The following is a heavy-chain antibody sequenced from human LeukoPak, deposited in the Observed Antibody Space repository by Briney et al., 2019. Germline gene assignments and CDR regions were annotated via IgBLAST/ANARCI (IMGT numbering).Heavy chain of an antibody. V-gene: IGHV3-23*01. CDR2: ISGSGGST. CDR3: AKERSSSWYSVFDY. CDR1: EFTFSNLA. J-gene: IGHJ4*02. Sequence: GGSLRLSCAASEFTFSNLAMSWVRQAPGKGLEWVSAISGSGGSTYYADSVKGRFTISRDNSKNTLYLQMNSLRAEDTAVYYCAKERSSSWYSVFDYWGQGTLVTVSS. D-gene: IGHD6-13*01.